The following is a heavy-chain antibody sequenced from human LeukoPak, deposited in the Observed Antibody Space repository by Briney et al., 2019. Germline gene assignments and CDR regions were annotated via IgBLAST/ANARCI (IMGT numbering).Heavy chain of an antibody. Sequence: KSSETLSLTCTASGGSISSYYWSWIRQPPGKGLEWIGYIYYSGSTNYNPSLKCRVTISVDTSKNQFYLKLSSVTAADTAVYYCARPMWRGGSSAFDIWGQGTMVTVSS. V-gene: IGHV4-59*08. CDR3: ARPMWRGGSSAFDI. CDR2: IYYSGST. CDR1: GGSISSYY. J-gene: IGHJ3*02. D-gene: IGHD4-23*01.